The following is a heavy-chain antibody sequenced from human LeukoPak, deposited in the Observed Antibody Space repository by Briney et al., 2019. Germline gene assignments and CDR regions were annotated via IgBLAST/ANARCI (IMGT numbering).Heavy chain of an antibody. CDR1: GFTFSNYW. D-gene: IGHD3-22*01. J-gene: IGHJ4*02. Sequence: GGSLRLSCAASGFTFSNYWMSWVRQAPGKGLEWVANIKDDGSEKHYVDSVKGRFTISRDNAKNSLYLRMNSLRAEDTAVYFCARDLSYYDSSGYARDRYFDYWGQGTLVTVSS. CDR3: ARDLSYYDSSGYARDRYFDY. CDR2: IKDDGSEK. V-gene: IGHV3-7*01.